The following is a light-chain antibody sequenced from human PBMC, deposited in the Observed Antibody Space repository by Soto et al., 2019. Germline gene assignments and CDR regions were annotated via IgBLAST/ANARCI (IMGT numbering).Light chain of an antibody. J-gene: IGLJ3*02. CDR1: RSNVGKNS. CDR2: NQS. CDR3: AVWDDTLNGWE. V-gene: IGLV1-47*01. Sequence: QSVLTQPPSASGTPGQRVTISCSGSRSNVGKNSVYWFQQFPGTTPKLLIFNQSRRPSGVPERFSGSRSGTSASLAISGLRFEDEADYYCAVWDDTLNGWEFGGGTKLTVL.